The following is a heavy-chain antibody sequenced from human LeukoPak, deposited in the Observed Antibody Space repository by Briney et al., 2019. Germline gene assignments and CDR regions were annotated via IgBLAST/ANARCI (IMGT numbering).Heavy chain of an antibody. Sequence: PSETLSLTCAVYGGSFSGYYWSWIRQPPGKGLEWIGEINHSGSTNYNPSLKSRVTISVDTSKNQFSLKLSSVTAADTAVYYCARQRRVRGAKEVYYYYYYYMDVWGKGTTVTISS. CDR3: ARQRRVRGAKEVYYYYYYYMDV. CDR2: INHSGST. CDR1: GGSFSGYY. J-gene: IGHJ6*03. V-gene: IGHV4-34*01. D-gene: IGHD3-10*01.